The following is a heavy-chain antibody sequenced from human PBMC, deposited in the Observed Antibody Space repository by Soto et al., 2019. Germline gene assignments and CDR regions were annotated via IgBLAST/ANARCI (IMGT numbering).Heavy chain of an antibody. D-gene: IGHD3-3*01. Sequence: EVQLVESGGGLVEPGGSLTLSCAASGFTFFTAWMSWVRQAPGKGLEGVGRIKGRTDGGSPDYATHVKGRRTNSRDDSKKTMYLQMNNLKTEATGVYYCTIDLSIPIYGVKADLDYWGPGTLVTVSS. V-gene: IGHV3-15*01. CDR3: TIDLSIPIYGVKADLDY. J-gene: IGHJ4*02. CDR1: GFTFFTAW. CDR2: IKGRTDGGSP.